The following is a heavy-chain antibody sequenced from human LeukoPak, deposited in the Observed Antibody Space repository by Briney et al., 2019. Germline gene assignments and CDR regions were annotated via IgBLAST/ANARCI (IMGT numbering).Heavy chain of an antibody. Sequence: GGSLRLSCAVSGYTFTSYSINWVRQAPGKGLEWISYISSGSNSIFYADSVKGRFTISRDNAKNSLFLQMSSLRAEDTAVYYCARDSAWAFDSWGQGALVTVSS. CDR3: ARDSAWAFDS. CDR2: ISSGSNSI. D-gene: IGHD6-19*01. CDR1: GYTFTSYS. V-gene: IGHV3-48*01. J-gene: IGHJ4*02.